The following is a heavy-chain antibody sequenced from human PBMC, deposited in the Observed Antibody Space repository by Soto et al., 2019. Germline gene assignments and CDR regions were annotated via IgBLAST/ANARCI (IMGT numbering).Heavy chain of an antibody. CDR3: ARGRGYSYGLDP. Sequence: SETLSLTCTVSGGSISSSSYYLSCIRQPPGKGLEWIGSIYYSGTTSYSPSLKSRVAISLDTSKNQFSLSLSSVTAADTAVYYCARGRGYSYGLDPWGQGTLVTVSS. V-gene: IGHV4-39*07. J-gene: IGHJ5*02. D-gene: IGHD5-18*01. CDR1: GGSISSSSYY. CDR2: IYYSGTT.